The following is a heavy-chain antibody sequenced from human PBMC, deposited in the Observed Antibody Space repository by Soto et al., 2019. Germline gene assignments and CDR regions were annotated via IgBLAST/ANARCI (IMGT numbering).Heavy chain of an antibody. CDR2: ISAYNGNT. D-gene: IGHD3-9*01. V-gene: IGHV1-18*01. J-gene: IGHJ4*02. Sequence: ASVKVSSKASGYTCPIYGISCVRRSPVQWREWMGWISAYNGNTNYAQKLQGRVTMTTDTSTSTAYMELRSLRSDDTAVYYCARDRRDILTGYYNEDYWGQGPLVTVCS. CDR1: GYTCPIYG. CDR3: ARDRRDILTGYYNEDY.